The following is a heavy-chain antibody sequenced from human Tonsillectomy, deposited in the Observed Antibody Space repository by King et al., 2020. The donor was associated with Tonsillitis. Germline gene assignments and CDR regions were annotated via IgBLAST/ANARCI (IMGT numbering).Heavy chain of an antibody. J-gene: IGHJ4*02. CDR1: GGSISSSSYY. CDR2: IYYSGST. V-gene: IGHV4-39*01. Sequence: LQLQESGPGLVKPSETLSLTCTVSGGSISSSSYYWGWIRQPPGKGLEWIGSIYYSGSTYYNPSLKSRVTISVDTSKNHFSLKLSSVTAADTAVYYCATLNTYYYDSSGYYEGYYFDYWGQGTLVTVSS. CDR3: ATLNTYYYDSSGYYEGYYFDY. D-gene: IGHD3-22*01.